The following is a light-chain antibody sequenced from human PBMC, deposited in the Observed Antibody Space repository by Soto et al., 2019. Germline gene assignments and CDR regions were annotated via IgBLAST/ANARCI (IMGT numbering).Light chain of an antibody. V-gene: IGKV3-20*01. CDR2: GAS. Sequence: EIVLTQSPGTLSLSPGERATLSCRASQSVRSDYLAWYQQKPGQAPRLHIYGASTRATGIPDRFTGSGSGTDFTLTSSRLEHEDFAVYYCQQYGSSPRTFGQGTKVEIK. CDR3: QQYGSSPRT. CDR1: QSVRSDY. J-gene: IGKJ1*01.